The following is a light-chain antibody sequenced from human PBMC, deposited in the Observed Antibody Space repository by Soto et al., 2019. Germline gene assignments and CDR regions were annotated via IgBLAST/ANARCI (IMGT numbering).Light chain of an antibody. CDR1: QSVSSN. CDR3: QQCGNWPLVT. V-gene: IGKV3-11*01. J-gene: IGKJ5*01. Sequence: LTQSPHSLAVSLRGRATLSSRASQSVSSNLAWYQQKPGQAPRLLIYDASNRATGIPARFSGSGSGTEFTLTISSLEPEDFALYYCQQCGNWPLVTFGQGTRLEIK. CDR2: DAS.